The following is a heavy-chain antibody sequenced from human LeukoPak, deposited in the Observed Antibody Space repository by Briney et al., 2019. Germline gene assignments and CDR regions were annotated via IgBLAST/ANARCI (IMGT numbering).Heavy chain of an antibody. D-gene: IGHD3-9*01. CDR1: GYSISSGYY. V-gene: IGHV4-38-2*02. CDR2: IYHSGST. J-gene: IGHJ4*02. Sequence: SETLSLTCTVSGYSISSGYYWGWIRQPPGKGLEWIGSIYHSGSTYYNPSLKSRVTISVDTSKNKFSLKLSSVTAADTAVYYCARRVGYFDWLLSFDYWGQGTLVTVSS. CDR3: ARRVGYFDWLLSFDY.